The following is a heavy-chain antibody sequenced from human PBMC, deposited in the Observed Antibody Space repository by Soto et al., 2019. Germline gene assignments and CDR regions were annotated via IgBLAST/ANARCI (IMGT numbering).Heavy chain of an antibody. CDR1: GFTFSSYA. CDR2: ISSNGGST. V-gene: IGHV3-64*01. Sequence: EVQLVESGGGVVQPGGSLRLSCAASGFTFSSYAMHWVRQAPGKGLEYVSAISSNGGSTYYANSVKGRFTISRDNSKNTLYLQMGSMRTEDMAVYYCARSYSGYYFDYWGQGTLVTASS. D-gene: IGHD1-26*01. CDR3: ARSYSGYYFDY. J-gene: IGHJ4*02.